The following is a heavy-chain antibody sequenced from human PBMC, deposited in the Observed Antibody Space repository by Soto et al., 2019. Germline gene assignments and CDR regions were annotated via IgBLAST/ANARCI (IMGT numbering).Heavy chain of an antibody. CDR1: GYTFTSYY. V-gene: IGHV1-46*01. CDR2: INPSGGST. J-gene: IGHJ4*02. CDR3: ARDRDYYDSSGYCDY. D-gene: IGHD3-22*01. Sequence: ASVKVSCKASGYTFTSYYMHWVRQAPGQGLEWMGIINPSGGSTSYAQKFQGRVTMTRDTSTSTVYMELSSLRSGDTAVYYCARDRDYYDSSGYCDYWGQGTLVTVSS.